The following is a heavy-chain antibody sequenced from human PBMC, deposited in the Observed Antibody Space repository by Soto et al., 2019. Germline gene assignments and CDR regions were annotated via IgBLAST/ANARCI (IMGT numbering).Heavy chain of an antibody. CDR2: RYYSGSI. CDR3: ARLGAYYQSLDP. V-gene: IGHV4-39*01. J-gene: IGHJ5*02. Sequence: PSETLSLTCTVSGGSISSGAFYWGWIRQPPEKGLDWIGSRYYSGSIYYNPSLQSRVTISVDTSKSQFSLKLTSVTAADTAVYYCARLGAYYQSLDPWGPGTLVTVSS. D-gene: IGHD3-22*01. CDR1: GGSISSGAFY.